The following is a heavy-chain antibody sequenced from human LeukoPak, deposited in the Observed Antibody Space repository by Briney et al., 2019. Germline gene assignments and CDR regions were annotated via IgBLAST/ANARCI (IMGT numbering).Heavy chain of an antibody. CDR1: GFTFSDYY. CDR2: ISSSSSYT. CDR3: ARARHYYDSSGYQFDY. V-gene: IGHV3-11*05. Sequence: GGSLRLSCAASGFTFSDYYMSWIRQAPGKGLELVSYISSSSSYTNYADSVKGRFTISRDNDKNSLYLQMNSLRAEDTAVYYCARARHYYDSSGYQFDYWGQGTLVTVSS. J-gene: IGHJ4*02. D-gene: IGHD3-22*01.